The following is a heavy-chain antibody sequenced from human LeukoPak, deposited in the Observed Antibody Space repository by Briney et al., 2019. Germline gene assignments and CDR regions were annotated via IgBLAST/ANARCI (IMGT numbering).Heavy chain of an antibody. J-gene: IGHJ3*02. D-gene: IGHD2-21*01. Sequence: ASVKVSCKASGDTFNSYDINWVRQAPGLGLEWMGWINPKSRNTGYAEQFQGRVTITGNASISTAYMELRSLTSNDTAVYYCARGRLWNFNDGFDIWGQGTMVTVSS. V-gene: IGHV1-8*03. CDR1: GDTFNSYD. CDR3: ARGRLWNFNDGFDI. CDR2: INPKSRNT.